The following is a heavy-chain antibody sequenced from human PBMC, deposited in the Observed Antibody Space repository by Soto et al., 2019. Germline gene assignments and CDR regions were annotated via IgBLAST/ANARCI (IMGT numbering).Heavy chain of an antibody. V-gene: IGHV3-30-3*01. CDR1: GFTFSSYA. Sequence: QVQVVESGGGVVQPGRSLRLSCEASGFTFSSYAMHWVRQAPGKGLEWVAVISYDGSNKYYSDPVKGRFTISRDISKNTLYLQMNSLRAEDTAVYYCARDLRPRYYYGMDVWGQGTTVTVSS. CDR2: ISYDGSNK. J-gene: IGHJ6*02. CDR3: ARDLRPRYYYGMDV.